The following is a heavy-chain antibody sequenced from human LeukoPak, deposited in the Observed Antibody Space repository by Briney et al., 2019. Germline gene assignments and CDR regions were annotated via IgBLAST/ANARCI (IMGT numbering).Heavy chain of an antibody. J-gene: IGHJ6*02. V-gene: IGHV3-21*01. Sequence: GGSLRLSCAASGFTFSTYSMKWVRQAPGKGLEWVSSISTSSTYIYYADSVKGRFTISRDNAKNSLYLQMNSLRAEDTAVYYCARHEPVITLSSYYYGMDVWGPGTTVTVSS. CDR3: ARHEPVITLSSYYYGMDV. D-gene: IGHD1-14*01. CDR1: GFTFSTYS. CDR2: ISTSSTYI.